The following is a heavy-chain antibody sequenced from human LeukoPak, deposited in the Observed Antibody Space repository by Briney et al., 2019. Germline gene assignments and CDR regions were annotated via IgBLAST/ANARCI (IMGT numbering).Heavy chain of an antibody. D-gene: IGHD3-10*01. Sequence: ASVKVSCKASGYTFTSYYMHWVRQAPGQGLEWMGWISAYNGNTNYAQKLQGRVTMTTDTSTSTAYMELRSLRSDDTAVYYCARVGVGSLWFGELWEDFDYWGQGTLVTVSS. J-gene: IGHJ4*02. CDR3: ARVGVGSLWFGELWEDFDY. V-gene: IGHV1-18*04. CDR2: ISAYNGNT. CDR1: GYTFTSYY.